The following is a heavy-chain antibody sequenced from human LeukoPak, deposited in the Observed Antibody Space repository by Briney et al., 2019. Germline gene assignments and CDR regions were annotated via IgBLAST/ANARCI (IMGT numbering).Heavy chain of an antibody. CDR2: INGDGSST. CDR1: GFTFSSYW. Sequence: SGGSLRLSCAASGFTFSSYWMHWVRHAPGKGLVWVSRINGDGSSTTYADAVKGRFTISRDNAKNTLYLQMSSLRAEDTAVYYCARRGLVPAFDIWGQGTMVTVAS. D-gene: IGHD2-2*01. CDR3: ARRGLVPAFDI. J-gene: IGHJ3*02. V-gene: IGHV3-74*01.